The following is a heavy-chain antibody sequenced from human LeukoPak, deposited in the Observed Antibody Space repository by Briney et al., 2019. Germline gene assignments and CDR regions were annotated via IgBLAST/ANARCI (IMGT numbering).Heavy chain of an antibody. CDR3: ARRAAVGQAYFDY. CDR1: GGSISSYY. Sequence: SETLSLTCTVSGGSISSYYWSWIRQSPGKGLDFIGYIYYNGLTYYNPSLKSRLTISVDPSKNQSSLKVVSATAADTAVYYCARRAAVGQAYFDYCGQGMLVTVSS. V-gene: IGHV4-59*08. J-gene: IGHJ4*02. D-gene: IGHD6-13*01. CDR2: IYYNGLT.